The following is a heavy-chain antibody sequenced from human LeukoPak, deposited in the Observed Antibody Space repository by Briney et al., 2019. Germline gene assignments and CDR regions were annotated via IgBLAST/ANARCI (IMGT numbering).Heavy chain of an antibody. D-gene: IGHD5-18*01. Sequence: PSETLSLTCTVSGASVSGSAYYWGWIRQPPGKGLEWIANIYYSGSTYYNPSLKSRVTISVDTSKNQFSLKLSSVTAADTAVYYCARDHTVMVTNDAFDIWGQGTMVTVSS. CDR3: ARDHTVMVTNDAFDI. CDR1: GASVSGSAYY. J-gene: IGHJ3*02. CDR2: IYYSGST. V-gene: IGHV4-39*07.